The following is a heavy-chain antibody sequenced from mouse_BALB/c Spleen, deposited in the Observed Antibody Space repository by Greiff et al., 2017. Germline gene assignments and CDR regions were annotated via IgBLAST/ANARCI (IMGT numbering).Heavy chain of an antibody. V-gene: IGHV1-66*01. D-gene: IGHD2-3*01. CDR3: ARYAAGYFDD. CDR2: IFPGSGNT. Sequence: VQLQQSGPELVKPGASVKISCKASGYSFTSYYIHWVKQRPGQGLEWIGWIFPGSGNTKYNEKFKGKATLTADTSSSTAYMQLSSLTSEDSAVYFCARYAAGYFDDWGQGTSVTVSS. J-gene: IGHJ4*01. CDR1: GYSFTSYY.